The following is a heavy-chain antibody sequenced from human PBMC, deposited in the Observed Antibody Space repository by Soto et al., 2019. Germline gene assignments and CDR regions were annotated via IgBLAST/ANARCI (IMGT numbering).Heavy chain of an antibody. V-gene: IGHV1-2*02. J-gene: IGHJ5*02. D-gene: IGHD2-15*01. CDR3: ATAYCSGGSCLNWFDP. CDR1: GYTVSGYY. Sequence: GAPGKVSCRASGYTVSGYYMQWVRQAAGEGLEWMGWINPNSGGTNYAQKFQGRVTMTRDTSIITAYMELSRLRSDDTAVYYCATAYCSGGSCLNWFDPWGQGTLVTVSS. CDR2: INPNSGGT.